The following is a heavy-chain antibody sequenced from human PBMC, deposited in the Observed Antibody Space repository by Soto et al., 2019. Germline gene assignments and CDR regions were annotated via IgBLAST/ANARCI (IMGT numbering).Heavy chain of an antibody. CDR2: IYYSGST. Sequence: ASETLSLTCTVSGGSISSGGYYWSWIRQHPGKGLEWIGYIYYSGSTYYNPSLKSRVTISVDTSKNQFSLKLSSVTAADTAVYYCARVTGSITIFGVVLGWFDPWGQGTLVTVSS. CDR1: GGSISSGGYY. V-gene: IGHV4-31*03. D-gene: IGHD3-3*01. CDR3: ARVTGSITIFGVVLGWFDP. J-gene: IGHJ5*02.